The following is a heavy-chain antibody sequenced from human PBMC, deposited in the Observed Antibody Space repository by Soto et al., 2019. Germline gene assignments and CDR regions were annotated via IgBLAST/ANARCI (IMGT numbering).Heavy chain of an antibody. CDR2: ISSSGSTI. CDR3: ARDSEYGVVIIPYYMDV. Sequence: GGSLRLSVAASGFTFSSYGMSWIRQAPGKGLEWVSYISSSGSTIYYADSVKGRFTISRDNAKNSLYLQMNSLRAEDTAVYFCARDSEYGVVIIPYYMDVWGKGTTVTVSS. D-gene: IGHD3-3*01. J-gene: IGHJ6*03. V-gene: IGHV3-11*01. CDR1: GFTFSSYG.